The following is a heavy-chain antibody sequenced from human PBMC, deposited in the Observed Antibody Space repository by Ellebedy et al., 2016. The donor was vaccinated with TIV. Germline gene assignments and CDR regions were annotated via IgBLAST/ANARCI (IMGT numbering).Heavy chain of an antibody. Sequence: GESLKISCAASGFTFSSYWMSWVRQAPGKGLEWVANIKQDGSEKYYVDSVKGRFTISRDNAKNSLYLQMNSLRAEDTAVYYCASQGDSSSWYFSEYYYGMDVWGQGTTVTVSS. CDR1: GFTFSSYW. CDR2: IKQDGSEK. CDR3: ASQGDSSSWYFSEYYYGMDV. D-gene: IGHD6-13*01. J-gene: IGHJ6*02. V-gene: IGHV3-7*01.